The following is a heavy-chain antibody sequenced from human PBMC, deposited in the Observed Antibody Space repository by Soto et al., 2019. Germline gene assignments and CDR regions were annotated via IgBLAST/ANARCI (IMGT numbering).Heavy chain of an antibody. Sequence: GGSLRLSCAASGFTFSSYSMNWVRQAPGKGLELVSYISSSSSTIYYADSVKGRFTISRDNAKNSLYLQMNSLRDEDTAVYYCAIGVRYFDCLLYGDLGQGTLVTVSS. V-gene: IGHV3-48*02. J-gene: IGHJ4*02. CDR1: GFTFSSYS. CDR3: AIGVRYFDCLLYGD. D-gene: IGHD3-9*01. CDR2: ISSSSSTI.